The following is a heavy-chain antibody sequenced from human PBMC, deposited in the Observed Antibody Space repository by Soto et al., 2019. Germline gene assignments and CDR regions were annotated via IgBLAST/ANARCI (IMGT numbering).Heavy chain of an antibody. CDR3: ARSSPWTDYDILTGLREHYMDV. D-gene: IGHD3-9*01. J-gene: IGHJ6*03. Sequence: ASVKVSCKASGYTFTSYDINWVRQATGQGLEWMGWMNPNSGNTGYAQKFQGRVTMTRNTSISTAYMELSSLRSEDTAVYYCARSSPWTDYDILTGLREHYMDVWGKGTTVTVSS. CDR1: GYTFTSYD. CDR2: MNPNSGNT. V-gene: IGHV1-8*01.